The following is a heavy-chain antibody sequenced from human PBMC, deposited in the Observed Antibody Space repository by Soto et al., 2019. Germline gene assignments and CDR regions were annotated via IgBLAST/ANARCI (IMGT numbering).Heavy chain of an antibody. CDR2: IYYSGST. J-gene: IGHJ6*02. CDR3: ARHYYGSGSYSYYYYGMDV. V-gene: IGHV4-39*01. Sequence: SETLSLTCTVSGGSISSSSYYWGLIRQPPGKGLEWIGSIYYSGSTYYNPSLKSRVTISVDTSKNQFSLKLSSVTAADTAVYYCARHYYGSGSYSYYYYGMDVWGQGTTVTVSS. D-gene: IGHD3-10*01. CDR1: GGSISSSSYY.